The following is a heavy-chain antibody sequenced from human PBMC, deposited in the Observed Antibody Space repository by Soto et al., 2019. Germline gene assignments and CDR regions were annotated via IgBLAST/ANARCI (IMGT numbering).Heavy chain of an antibody. V-gene: IGHV4-4*07. Sequence: SETLSLTCTVSCFIRAYYWRWIRQPAWKVLEWTGRIYGSGNSNFNPSLNGRATISVDMSKNQFTLILRSVTAADTAVYYCARESGSSRHLDYWGQGILV. CDR3: ARESGSSRHLDY. CDR1: CFIRAYY. J-gene: IGHJ4*02. CDR2: IYGSGNS. D-gene: IGHD6-13*01.